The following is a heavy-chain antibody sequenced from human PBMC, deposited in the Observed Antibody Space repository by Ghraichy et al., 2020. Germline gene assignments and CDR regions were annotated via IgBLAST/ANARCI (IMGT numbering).Heavy chain of an antibody. V-gene: IGHV4-59*01. J-gene: IGHJ4*02. D-gene: IGHD6-19*01. CDR2: IYYSGST. Sequence: SQTLSLTCTVSGGSISSYYWSWIRQPPGKGLEWIGYIYYSGSTNYNPSLKSRVTISVDTSKNQFSLKLSSVTAADTAVYYCARGQWLGHFDYWGQGTLVTVSS. CDR1: GGSISSYY. CDR3: ARGQWLGHFDY.